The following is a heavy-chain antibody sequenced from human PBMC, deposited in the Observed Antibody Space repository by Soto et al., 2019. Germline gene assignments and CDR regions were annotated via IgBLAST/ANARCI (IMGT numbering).Heavy chain of an antibody. Sequence: QEQLVESGGGVVQPGRSLRLSCAASGFTFSSYGMHWVRQAPGKGLQWVAVISHDGSLKYYVDSVKGRFTISRDNSHDTLSLQMNSLRAEDTAVYYCAKDRIWLASPRYHFDSWGQGTLVTVSS. CDR3: AKDRIWLASPRYHFDS. CDR2: ISHDGSLK. V-gene: IGHV3-30*18. CDR1: GFTFSSYG. J-gene: IGHJ4*02. D-gene: IGHD6-19*01.